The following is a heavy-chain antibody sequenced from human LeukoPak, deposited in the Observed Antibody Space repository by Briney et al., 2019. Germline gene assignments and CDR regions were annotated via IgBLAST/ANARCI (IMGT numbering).Heavy chain of an antibody. V-gene: IGHV3-7*01. J-gene: IGHJ4*02. CDR2: IKQDGSEN. D-gene: IGHD3-16*01. CDR3: VQGGFSDY. Sequence: GGSLRLSCAASGFTFSTHWMSWVRQAPGRGLEWVANIKQDGSENNYVDSVKGRLTISRDNAKNSLYLQMNSQRAAHTALSFCVQGGFSDYCGRENRVSVST. CDR1: GFTFSTHW.